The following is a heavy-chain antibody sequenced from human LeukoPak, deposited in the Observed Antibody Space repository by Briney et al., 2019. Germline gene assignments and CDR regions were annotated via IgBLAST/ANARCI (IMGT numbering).Heavy chain of an antibody. CDR2: IYYSGST. J-gene: IGHJ5*02. Sequence: PSETLSLTCTVSGGSISSSGYYWGWIRQPPGKRLEWIASIYYSGSTYYNPSLKSRVTISVDTSKNQLSLKLSSLTAADTAVSYCARHEYSGSYYGLSWFDPWGQGTLVTVSS. CDR3: ARHEYSGSYYGLSWFDP. CDR1: GGSISSSGYY. D-gene: IGHD1-26*01. V-gene: IGHV4-39*01.